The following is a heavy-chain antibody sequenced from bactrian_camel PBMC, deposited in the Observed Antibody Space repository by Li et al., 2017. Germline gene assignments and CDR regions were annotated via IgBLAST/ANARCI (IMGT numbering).Heavy chain of an antibody. CDR1: RLYYSTYC. D-gene: IGHD1*01. Sequence: QLVESGGGSVQAGGSLRLSCAASRLYYSTYCMSWSRQAPGGEREGIATITSAGGRTDAADSVRDRFINSQDNAKNTVSLQMNSLAPEDTAVYYCIRNPDPWNNAPADHVERSDFGYRGQGTQVTVS. V-gene: IGHV3S25*01. CDR3: IRNPDPWNNAPADHVERSDFGY. CDR2: ITSAGGRT. J-gene: IGHJ6*01.